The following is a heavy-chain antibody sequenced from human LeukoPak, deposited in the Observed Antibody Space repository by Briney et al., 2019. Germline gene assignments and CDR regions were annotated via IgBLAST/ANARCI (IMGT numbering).Heavy chain of an antibody. V-gene: IGHV4-61*01. CDR1: GYSISNDYY. CDR2: IYYSGST. Sequence: SETLSLTCTVSGYSISNDYYWSWIRQPPGKGLEWIGYIYYSGSTNYNPSLKSRVTISVDTSKNQFSLKLSSVTAADTAVYYCARDNLYYFDYWGQGTLVTVSS. J-gene: IGHJ4*02. CDR3: ARDNLYYFDY.